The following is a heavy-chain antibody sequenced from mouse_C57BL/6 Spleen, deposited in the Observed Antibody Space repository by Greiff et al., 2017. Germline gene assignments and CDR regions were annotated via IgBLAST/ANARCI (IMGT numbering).Heavy chain of an antibody. CDR2: INPNNGGT. D-gene: IGHD2-1*01. CDR1: GYTFTDYN. Sequence: EVQLVESGPELVKPGASVKIPCKASGYTFTDYNMDWVKQSHGKSLEWIGDINPNNGGTIYNQKFKGKATLTVDKSSSTAYMELRSLTSEDTAVYYCAREALYGNYFDYWGQGTTLTVSS. V-gene: IGHV1-18*01. CDR3: AREALYGNYFDY. J-gene: IGHJ2*01.